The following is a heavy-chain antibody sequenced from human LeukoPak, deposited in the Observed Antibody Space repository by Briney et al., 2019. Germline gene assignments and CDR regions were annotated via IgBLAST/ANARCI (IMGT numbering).Heavy chain of an antibody. Sequence: GGSLRLSCAASGFTFDDYTMHWVRQAPGKGLEWVSLISWDGGSTYYADSVKGRLTISRDNSKNPLYLQMNSLRTEDTALYYCAKGSSSPDYWGQGTLVTVSS. CDR3: AKGSSSPDY. D-gene: IGHD6-6*01. CDR2: ISWDGGST. CDR1: GFTFDDYT. V-gene: IGHV3-43*01. J-gene: IGHJ4*02.